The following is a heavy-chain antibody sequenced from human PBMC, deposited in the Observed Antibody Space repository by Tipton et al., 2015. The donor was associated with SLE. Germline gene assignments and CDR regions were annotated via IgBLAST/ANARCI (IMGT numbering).Heavy chain of an antibody. Sequence: SLRLSCAASGFTFSSYSMNWVRQAPGKGLEWVSSISSSSSYIYYADSVKGRFTISRDNAKNSLYLQMNSLRAEDTAVYYCAKLGFGGVIVSFDYWSQGTLVTVSS. CDR3: AKLGFGGVIVSFDY. D-gene: IGHD3-16*02. CDR1: GFTFSSYS. J-gene: IGHJ4*02. CDR2: ISSSSSYI. V-gene: IGHV3-21*04.